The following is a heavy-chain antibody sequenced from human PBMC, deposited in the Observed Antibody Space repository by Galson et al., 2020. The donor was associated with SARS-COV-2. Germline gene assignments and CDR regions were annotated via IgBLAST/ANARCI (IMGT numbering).Heavy chain of an antibody. V-gene: IGHV4-59*01. D-gene: IGHD4-17*01. Sequence: SENLSLTCGVPDAPMSRSYWSWIRQTPGKGLEWIGYISYSGSTSYNPSLRSRVTISVDLSKNQLSLKVTSVTAADTAVYYCARDPAPLYGDNYYYGMDVWGRGTTVTVSS. CDR1: DAPMSRSY. CDR3: ARDPAPLYGDNYYYGMDV. CDR2: ISYSGST. J-gene: IGHJ6*02.